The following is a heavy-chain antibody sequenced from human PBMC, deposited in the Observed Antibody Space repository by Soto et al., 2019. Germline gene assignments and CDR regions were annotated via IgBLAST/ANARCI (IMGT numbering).Heavy chain of an antibody. J-gene: IGHJ4*01. CDR1: GFTLSTFA. V-gene: IGHV3-23*01. CDR3: VKGERSRYSSMFDY. Sequence: PGGSLRLSCAVSGFTLSTFAMTWVRQAPGKGLECVSGIVGSGSQIHYADSVKGRFTISKDNSKNILYLQMDSLRVEDSAVYYCVKGERSRYSSMFDYWGHGTRVTVSS. D-gene: IGHD4-4*01. CDR2: IVGSGSQI.